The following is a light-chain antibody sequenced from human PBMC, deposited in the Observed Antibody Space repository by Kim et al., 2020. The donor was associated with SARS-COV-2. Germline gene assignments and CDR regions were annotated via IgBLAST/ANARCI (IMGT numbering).Light chain of an antibody. CDR2: DAS. V-gene: IGKV3-20*01. Sequence: WSPGERATLSCWASQSVSSNYVAWYQQKTGQAPRLLIYDASSRATGIPDRFSGGGSGTDFTLTISRLEPEDFAVYYCQQYGSSPCTFGQGTKLEI. J-gene: IGKJ2*02. CDR1: QSVSSNY. CDR3: QQYGSSPCT.